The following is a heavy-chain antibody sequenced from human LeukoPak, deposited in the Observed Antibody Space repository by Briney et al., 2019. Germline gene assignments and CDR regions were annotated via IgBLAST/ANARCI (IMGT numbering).Heavy chain of an antibody. CDR2: IYPGDSDT. V-gene: IGHV5-51*01. D-gene: IGHD3-9*01. J-gene: IGHJ4*02. CDR3: ARRGYFDRGWGNYFDY. CDR1: GYSFTSYW. Sequence: GESLKISCKGSGYSFTSYWIGWVRQMPGKGLEWMGNIYPGDSDTRYSPSFQGQVTISADKSISTAYLQWSSLKASDTAMYYCARRGYFDRGWGNYFDYWGQGTLVTVSS.